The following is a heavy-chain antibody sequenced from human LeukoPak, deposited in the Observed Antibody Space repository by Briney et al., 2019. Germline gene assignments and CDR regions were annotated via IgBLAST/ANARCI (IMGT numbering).Heavy chain of an antibody. Sequence: PGGSLRLSCAASGFTFSNYSMNWVRQAPGKGLEWVSYISSSSSTIYYADSVKGRFTISRDNAKNSLYLQMNSLRAEDTAVYYCARARYLLDLDYWGQGTLVTVSS. D-gene: IGHD3-9*01. CDR1: GFTFSNYS. J-gene: IGHJ4*02. CDR3: ARARYLLDLDY. CDR2: ISSSSSTI. V-gene: IGHV3-48*01.